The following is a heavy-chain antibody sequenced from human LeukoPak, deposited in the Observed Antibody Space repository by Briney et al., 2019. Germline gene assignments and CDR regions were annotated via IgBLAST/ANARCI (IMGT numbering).Heavy chain of an antibody. J-gene: IGHJ4*02. D-gene: IGHD3-10*01. V-gene: IGHV3-23*01. CDR2: ISGSGGST. Sequence: GGSLRLSCAASGFTFSSYAMSWVRQAPGKGLEWVSAISGSGGSTYYADSVKGRFTISRDNAKNSLYLQMNSLRAEDTAVYYCARETPMVRGVMFDYWGQGTLVTVSS. CDR1: GFTFSSYA. CDR3: ARETPMVRGVMFDY.